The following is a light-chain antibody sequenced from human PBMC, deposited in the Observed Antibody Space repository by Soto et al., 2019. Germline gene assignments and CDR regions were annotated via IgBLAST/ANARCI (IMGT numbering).Light chain of an antibody. V-gene: IGKV1-39*01. J-gene: IGKJ5*01. CDR1: QSIRNW. CDR2: AAS. CDR3: QQSYSTPIT. Sequence: DFQMTQSPSTLSASVGDRVTITCRASQSIRNWLAWYQQKPGKAPKLLIYAASTLQSGVPSRFSGSGSGTDFTLTISSLQPEDFATYYCQQSYSTPITFGQGTRLEIK.